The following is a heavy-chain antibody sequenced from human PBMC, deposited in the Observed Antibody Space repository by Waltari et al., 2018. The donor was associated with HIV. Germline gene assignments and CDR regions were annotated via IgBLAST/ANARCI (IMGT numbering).Heavy chain of an antibody. J-gene: IGHJ4*02. V-gene: IGHV3-30*18. Sequence: QVQLVESGGGVVQPGRSLRLSCAASGFTFSSYCMPWVRQAPGKGLEWVAVISYDGSNKYYADSVKGRFTISRDNSKNTLYLQMNSLRAEDTAVYYCAKGGGCSSTSCYCDYWGQGTLVTVSS. CDR3: AKGGGCSSTSCYCDY. D-gene: IGHD2-2*01. CDR2: ISYDGSNK. CDR1: GFTFSSYC.